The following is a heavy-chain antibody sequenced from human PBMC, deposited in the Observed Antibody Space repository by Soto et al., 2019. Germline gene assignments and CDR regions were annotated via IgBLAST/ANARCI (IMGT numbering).Heavy chain of an antibody. CDR2: IIPVFGTA. CDR1: GGTFSSCA. Sequence: ASVKVSCKASGGTFSSCAISWVRQAPGQGLEWMGGIIPVFGTANYAQKFQGRVTITADESTSTAYMELSSLTYEDTAVYYCGSISYFTGHGVYDAFDFWAQGIMVTGSS. J-gene: IGHJ3*01. V-gene: IGHV1-69*13. D-gene: IGHD2-8*02. CDR3: GSISYFTGHGVYDAFDF.